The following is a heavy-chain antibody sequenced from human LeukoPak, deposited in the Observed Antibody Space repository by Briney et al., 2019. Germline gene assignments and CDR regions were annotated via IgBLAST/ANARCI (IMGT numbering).Heavy chain of an antibody. CDR1: GYTFTGYY. D-gene: IGHD5-18*01. J-gene: IGHJ4*02. CDR3: ARTINVDTAMSFDY. Sequence: ASVKVSCKASGYTFTGYYMHWVRQAPGQGLEWMGWINPNSGGTNYAQKFQGRVTMTRDTSISTAYMELSRLRSDDTAVYYCARTINVDTAMSFDYWGQGTLVTVSS. V-gene: IGHV1-2*02. CDR2: INPNSGGT.